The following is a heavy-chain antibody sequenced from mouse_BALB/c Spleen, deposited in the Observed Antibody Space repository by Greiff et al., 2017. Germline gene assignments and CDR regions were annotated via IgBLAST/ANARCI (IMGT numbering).Heavy chain of an antibody. D-gene: IGHD1-1*01. CDR3: TRSYYYGRSQYFDY. CDR1: GYTFTSYW. Sequence: LQQPGSELVRPGASVKLSCKASGYTFTSYWMHWVKQRHGQGLEWIGNIYPGSGSTNYDEKFKSKGTLTVDTSSSTAYMHLSSLTSEDSAVYYCTRSYYYGRSQYFDYWGQGTTRTVSS. J-gene: IGHJ2*01. V-gene: IGHV1S22*01. CDR2: IYPGSGST.